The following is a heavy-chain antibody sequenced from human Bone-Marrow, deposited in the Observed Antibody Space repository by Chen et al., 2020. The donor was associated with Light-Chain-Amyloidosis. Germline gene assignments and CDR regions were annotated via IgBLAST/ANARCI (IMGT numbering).Heavy chain of an antibody. CDR1: GFTFSSYG. D-gene: IGHD3-22*01. CDR3: AKGGYYDRTPDSFDI. Sequence: QVQLVESGGGVVQPGRSLRLSCAASGFTFSSYGMHWVRQAPGKGLEWVAVISYDGSNKYYADSVKGRFTISRDNSKNTLYLQMSSLRAEDTAVYYCAKGGYYDRTPDSFDIWGQGTMVTVSS. V-gene: IGHV3-30*18. J-gene: IGHJ3*02. CDR2: ISYDGSNK.